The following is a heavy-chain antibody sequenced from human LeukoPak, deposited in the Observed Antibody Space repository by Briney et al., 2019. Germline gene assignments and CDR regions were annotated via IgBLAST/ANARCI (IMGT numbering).Heavy chain of an antibody. D-gene: IGHD4-17*01. J-gene: IGHJ4*02. CDR2: IYYGGST. CDR1: GGSISSYY. Sequence: PSETLSLTCTVSGGSISSYYWSWIRQPPGKGLEWIGYIYYGGSTNYNPSLKSRVTISVDTSKNQFSLKLSSVTAADTAVYYCARVDDYGDYFFDYWGQGTLVTVSS. V-gene: IGHV4-59*01. CDR3: ARVDDYGDYFFDY.